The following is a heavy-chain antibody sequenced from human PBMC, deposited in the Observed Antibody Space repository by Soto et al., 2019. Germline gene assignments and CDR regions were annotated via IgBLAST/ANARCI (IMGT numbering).Heavy chain of an antibody. CDR3: ARPYDSRGVEY. CDR1: GFIVSSNY. J-gene: IGHJ4*02. CDR2: ITRDGDT. Sequence: EVQLVESGGGLIQPGGSLRLSCAVSGFIVSSNYMSWVRQAPGKGLEWVSVITRDGDTYYAGSMRGRFTISRDNSKNTLYLQMHSLRAEETAVYHCARPYDSRGVEYWGQGTLVNVSS. V-gene: IGHV3-53*01. D-gene: IGHD3-22*01.